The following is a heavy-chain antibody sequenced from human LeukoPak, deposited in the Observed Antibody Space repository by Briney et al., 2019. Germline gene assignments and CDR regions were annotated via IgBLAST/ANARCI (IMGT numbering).Heavy chain of an antibody. CDR2: IYTTGGT. V-gene: IGHV4-4*07. CDR3: ARDRGDYGGPDY. J-gene: IGHJ4*02. D-gene: IGHD4-17*01. Sequence: SETLSLTCTVSGGSISSYYWSWIRQPAGKGLEWIGRIYTTGGTNYNPSLKSRVTISVDTSKNQFSLKLGSVTAADTAVYYCARDRGDYGGPDYWGGGTLVPVSS. CDR1: GGSISSYY.